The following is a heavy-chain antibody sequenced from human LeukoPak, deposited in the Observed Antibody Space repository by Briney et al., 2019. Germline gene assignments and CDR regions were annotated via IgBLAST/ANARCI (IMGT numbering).Heavy chain of an antibody. CDR3: AKHVAVLPAPRNYYFDY. V-gene: IGHV4-31*03. CDR2: IYYSGST. D-gene: IGHD2-2*01. J-gene: IGHJ4*02. Sequence: SETLSLTCTVSGGSISSGGYYWSWIRQHPGKGLEWIGYIYYSGSTYYNPSLKSRVTISVDTSKNQFSLKLSSVTAADTAVYYCAKHVAVLPAPRNYYFDYWGQGTLVTVSS. CDR1: GGSISSGGYY.